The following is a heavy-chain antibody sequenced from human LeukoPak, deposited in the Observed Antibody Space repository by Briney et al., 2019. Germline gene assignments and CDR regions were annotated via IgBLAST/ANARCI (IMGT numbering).Heavy chain of an antibody. V-gene: IGHV1-8*03. CDR1: GYTFTSYD. D-gene: IGHD4-17*01. CDR3: ARGQNTRDYEFDY. CDR2: MNPNSGNT. J-gene: IGHJ4*02. Sequence: ASVTVSCKASGYTFTSYDINWVRQATGQGLEWMGWMNPNSGNTDYAQKFQGRGTITRNTSINTAYMELSSLRSEDTAVYYCARGQNTRDYEFDYWGQGTLVTVSS.